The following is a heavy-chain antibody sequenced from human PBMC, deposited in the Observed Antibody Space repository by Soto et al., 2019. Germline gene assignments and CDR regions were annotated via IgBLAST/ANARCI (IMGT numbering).Heavy chain of an antibody. CDR3: ARTDNVGYHPY. J-gene: IGHJ4*01. V-gene: IGHV4-38-2*01. D-gene: IGHD2-15*01. Sequence: PSETLYLTCAVSGDSISSGYYWAWIRRPPGKGLEWIGSIYHSGTTYYNPSLKSRVTISVDTSRNQFSLKLSSVTAADSAVYYCARTDNVGYHPYFGHGTLVTVSS. CDR1: GDSISSGYY. CDR2: IYHSGTT.